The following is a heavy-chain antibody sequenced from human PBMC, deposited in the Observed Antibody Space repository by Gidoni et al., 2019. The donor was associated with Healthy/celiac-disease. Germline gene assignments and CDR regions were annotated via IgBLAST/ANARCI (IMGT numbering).Heavy chain of an antibody. CDR3: AKDAEGITIFGVVIITPLDY. Sequence: QVQLVESGGGVVQPGRSLRLSCAASGFTFSSYGMPWVRQAPGKGLEWVAVISYDGSNKYYADSVKGRFTISRDNSKNTLYLQMNSLRAEDTAVYYCAKDAEGITIFGVVIITPLDYWGQGTLVTVSS. V-gene: IGHV3-30*18. CDR1: GFTFSSYG. CDR2: ISYDGSNK. J-gene: IGHJ4*02. D-gene: IGHD3-3*01.